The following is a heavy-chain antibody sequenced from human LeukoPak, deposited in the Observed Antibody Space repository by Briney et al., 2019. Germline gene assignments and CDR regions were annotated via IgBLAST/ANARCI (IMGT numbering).Heavy chain of an antibody. CDR2: IYTSGST. J-gene: IGHJ3*02. CDR3: ARGVAARSPEDAFDI. D-gene: IGHD6-6*01. Sequence: SETLSLTCTVSGGSISSGGYYWSWIRQPAGKGLEWIGRIYTSGSTNYNPSLKSRVTISVDTSKNQFSLKLSSVTAADTAVYYCARGVAARSPEDAFDIWGQGTMVTVSS. CDR1: GGSISSGGYY. V-gene: IGHV4-61*02.